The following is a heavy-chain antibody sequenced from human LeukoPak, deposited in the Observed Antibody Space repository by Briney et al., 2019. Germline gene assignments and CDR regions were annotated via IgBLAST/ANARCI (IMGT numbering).Heavy chain of an antibody. V-gene: IGHV4-30-4*08. D-gene: IGHD2-2*01. J-gene: IGHJ5*02. Sequence: SETLSLTCTVSGGSISSGDYYWSRIRQPPGKGLEWIGYIYYSGSTYYNPSLKSRVTISVDTSKNQFSLKLSSVTAADTAVYYCARGGCSSTSCYKTQNWFDPWGQGTLVTVSS. CDR3: ARGGCSSTSCYKTQNWFDP. CDR1: GGSISSGDYY. CDR2: IYYSGST.